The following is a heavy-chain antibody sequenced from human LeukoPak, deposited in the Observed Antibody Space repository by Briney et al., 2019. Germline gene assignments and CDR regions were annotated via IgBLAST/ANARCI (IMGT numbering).Heavy chain of an antibody. J-gene: IGHJ4*02. Sequence: SETLSLTCAVYVGSFSGYYWSWIRQPPGKGLEWIGGINHSGSTNYNPSLKSRVTISVDTSKNQFSLKLSSVTAADTAVYFCARDQPIGSSWGPDYWGQGTLVTVSS. V-gene: IGHV4-34*01. CDR3: ARDQPIGSSWGPDY. CDR1: VGSFSGYY. D-gene: IGHD6-13*01. CDR2: INHSGST.